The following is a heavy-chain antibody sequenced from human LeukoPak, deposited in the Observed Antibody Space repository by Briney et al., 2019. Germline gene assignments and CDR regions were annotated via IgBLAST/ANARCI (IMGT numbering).Heavy chain of an antibody. CDR3: AREGSSYGLFDY. D-gene: IGHD5-18*01. CDR1: GFTFSSYA. Sequence: GRSLRLSCAASGFTFSSYAMHWVRQAPGKGLEWVAVISYDGSNKYYADSVKGRFTISRDNSKNTLYLQMNSLRAEDTAVYYCAREGSSYGLFDYWGQGTLDTVSS. V-gene: IGHV3-30-3*01. J-gene: IGHJ4*02. CDR2: ISYDGSNK.